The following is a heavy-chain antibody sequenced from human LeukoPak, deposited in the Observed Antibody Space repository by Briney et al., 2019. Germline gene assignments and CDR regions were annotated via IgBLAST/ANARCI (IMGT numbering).Heavy chain of an antibody. J-gene: IGHJ3*02. CDR1: GDSFSSHY. V-gene: IGHV4-59*11. CDR2: ISHIGRT. Sequence: PSETLSLTCAVSGDSFSSHYWTWIRQTPGTGLEWIGYISHIGRTNYNPSLKSRVTISIDTSKNQFSLKLRSVTAADTAVYYCARDLVTVTKGFDIWGQGTMVSVSS. D-gene: IGHD4-17*01. CDR3: ARDLVTVTKGFDI.